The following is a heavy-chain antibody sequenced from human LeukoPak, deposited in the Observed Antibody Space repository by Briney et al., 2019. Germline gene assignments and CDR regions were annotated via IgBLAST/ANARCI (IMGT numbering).Heavy chain of an antibody. V-gene: IGHV4-30-4*08. CDR2: IYYSGST. CDR3: ARAGHGGNSLRNWGSRGTFDY. J-gene: IGHJ4*02. D-gene: IGHD4-23*01. Sequence: SETLSLTXTVSGGSISSGDYYWSWIRQPPGKGLEWIGYIYYSGSTYYNPSLKSRVTISVDTSKNQFSLKLSSVTAADTAVYYCARAGHGGNSLRNWGSRGTFDYWGQGTLVTVSS. CDR1: GGSISSGDYY.